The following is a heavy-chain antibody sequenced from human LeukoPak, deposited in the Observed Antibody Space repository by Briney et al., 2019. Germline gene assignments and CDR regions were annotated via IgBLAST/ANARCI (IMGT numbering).Heavy chain of an antibody. CDR1: GFTFSSYA. D-gene: IGHD5-18*01. J-gene: IGHJ4*02. V-gene: IGHV3-23*01. Sequence: GGSLRLSCAASGFTFSSYAMSWVRQAPGKGLEWVSAISGSGGSAYYADSVKGRFTISRDNSKNTLYLQMNSLRAEDTAVYYCAKYSVQLWDNFDYWGQGTLVTVSS. CDR3: AKYSVQLWDNFDY. CDR2: ISGSGGSA.